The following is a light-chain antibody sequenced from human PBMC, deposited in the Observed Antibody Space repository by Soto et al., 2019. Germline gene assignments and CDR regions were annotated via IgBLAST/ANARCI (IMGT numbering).Light chain of an antibody. CDR1: QSVSSY. J-gene: IGKJ1*01. Sequence: EIVLTQSPATLSLSPGERATLSCRASQSVSSYLAWYQQKPGQAPRLLIYDASTRATGIPRRFSGSGPGTEFILTISSLQSEDFAVYHCQQYGASPWTFGQGTKVDIK. CDR2: DAS. CDR3: QQYGASPWT. V-gene: IGKV3-15*01.